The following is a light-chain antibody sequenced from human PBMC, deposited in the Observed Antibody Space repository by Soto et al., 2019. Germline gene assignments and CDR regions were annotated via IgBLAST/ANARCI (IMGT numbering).Light chain of an antibody. J-gene: IGLJ1*01. Sequence: QSALAQPASVSGSPGQSITISCTGTSSDIGSYNYISWYQQYPDKGPKLIIYGVTNRPSGVSNRFSGSKSGYTASLTISGLQAEDEADYYCCSYTTTTTYAFGTGTKVTVL. CDR1: SSDIGSYNY. V-gene: IGLV2-14*03. CDR3: CSYTTTTTYA. CDR2: GVT.